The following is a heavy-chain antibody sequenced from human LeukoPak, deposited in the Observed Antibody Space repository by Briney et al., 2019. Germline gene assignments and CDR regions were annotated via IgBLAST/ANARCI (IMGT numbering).Heavy chain of an antibody. CDR1: GFTFDNYA. J-gene: IGHJ4*02. V-gene: IGHV3-9*03. D-gene: IGHD2-2*01. CDR3: VKGVGGDIYCSSTSCWYYFDY. CDR2: INWSSATI. Sequence: GGSLRLSCAASGFTFDNYAMHWVRQAPGKGLEWVSTINWSSATIAYADSVKGRFTISRDNAKNSLYLQMNSLRLEDMALYYCVKGVGGDIYCSSTSCWYYFDYWGQGTLVTVSS.